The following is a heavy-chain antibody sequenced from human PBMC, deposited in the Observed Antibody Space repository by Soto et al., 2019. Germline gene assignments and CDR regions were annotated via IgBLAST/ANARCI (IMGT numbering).Heavy chain of an antibody. Sequence: YWSWIRQHPGKGLEWIGYIYYSGSTYCNPSLKSRVTISVDTSKNQFSLKLSSVTAADTAVSYCARTPTPWGQGTLVTVYS. J-gene: IGHJ5*02. V-gene: IGHV4-31*02. CDR1: Y. CDR2: IYYSGST. CDR3: ARTPTP.